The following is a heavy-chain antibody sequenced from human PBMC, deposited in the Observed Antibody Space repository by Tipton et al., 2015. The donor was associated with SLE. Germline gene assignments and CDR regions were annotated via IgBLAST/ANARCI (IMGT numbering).Heavy chain of an antibody. CDR3: ARAGGSAYQLLLDYFDY. Sequence: SLRLSCAASGFTFSSYSMNWVRQAPGKGLEWVSSISSSSSYIYYADSVKGRFTISRDNAKNSLYLQMNSLRAEDTAVYYCARAGGSAYQLLLDYFDYWGQGTLVTVSS. CDR2: ISSSSSYI. V-gene: IGHV3-21*01. CDR1: GFTFSSYS. D-gene: IGHD2-2*01. J-gene: IGHJ4*02.